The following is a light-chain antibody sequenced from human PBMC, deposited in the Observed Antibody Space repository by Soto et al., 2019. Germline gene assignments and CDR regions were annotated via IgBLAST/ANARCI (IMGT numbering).Light chain of an antibody. Sequence: EIVLTQSPGTLSLSPGERATLSCRASQSVSSSYLACYQQKPGQAPRLLIYGASSRATGIPDRFSGSGSGTDFTLTISRLEPEDFAVYYCQQYGSSPVAFGQGTKVDIK. CDR3: QQYGSSPVA. CDR1: QSVSSSY. CDR2: GAS. J-gene: IGKJ1*01. V-gene: IGKV3-20*01.